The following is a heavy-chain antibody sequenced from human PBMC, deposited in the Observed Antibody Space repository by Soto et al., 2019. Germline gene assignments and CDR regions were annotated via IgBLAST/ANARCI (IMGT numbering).Heavy chain of an antibody. CDR1: GFTFSSYS. J-gene: IGHJ4*02. CDR3: ATPPETTHDY. CDR2: ISSSSSTI. Sequence: EVQLVESGGGLVQPGGSLRLSCAASGFTFSSYSMNWVRQAPGKGLEWVSYISSSSSTIYYADSVKGRFTISRDNAKNSLYLQMNSLRDEDTTVYYCATPPETTHDYWGQGTLVTVSS. V-gene: IGHV3-48*02. D-gene: IGHD4-4*01.